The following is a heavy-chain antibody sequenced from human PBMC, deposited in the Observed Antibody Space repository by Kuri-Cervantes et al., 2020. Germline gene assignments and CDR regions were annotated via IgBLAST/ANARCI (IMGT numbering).Heavy chain of an antibody. D-gene: IGHD5-24*01. J-gene: IGHJ4*02. CDR1: GFTFSSYG. Sequence: LSLTCAASGFTFSSYGMHWVRQAPGKGLEWVAVISYDGSNKYYADSVKGRFTISRDNSKNTLYLQMNSLRAEDTAVYYCAQSGDGYNGPFDYWGQGTLVTVSS. CDR2: ISYDGSNK. CDR3: AQSGDGYNGPFDY. V-gene: IGHV3-30*19.